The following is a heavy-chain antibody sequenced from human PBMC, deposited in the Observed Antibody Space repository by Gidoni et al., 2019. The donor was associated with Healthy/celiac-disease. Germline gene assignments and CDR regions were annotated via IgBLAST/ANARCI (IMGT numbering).Heavy chain of an antibody. V-gene: IGHV3-15*01. D-gene: IGHD5-12*01. CDR1: GFTFSNAW. CDR3: TTAGDGYNYRHDY. Sequence: EVQLVESGGGLVKPGGSLRLSCAASGFTFSNAWMSWVRQSPGKGLEWVGRIKSKTDGGTTDYAAPVKGRFTISRDDSKNTLYLQMNSLKTEDTAVYYCTTAGDGYNYRHDYWGQGTLVTVSS. J-gene: IGHJ4*02. CDR2: IKSKTDGGTT.